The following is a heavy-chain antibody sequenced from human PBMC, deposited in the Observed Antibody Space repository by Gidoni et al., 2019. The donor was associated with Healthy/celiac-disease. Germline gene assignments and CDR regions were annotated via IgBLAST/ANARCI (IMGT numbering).Heavy chain of an antibody. CDR1: GGSFSGYY. CDR3: ARGRVVVRNWFDP. Sequence: QVQLQQWGAGLLKPSETLSLTCAVSGGSFSGYYWRWIRQPPGKGLEWIGEINHSGSTNYNPSLKSRVTISVDTSKNQFSLKLSSVTAADTAVYYCARGRVVVRNWFDPWGQGTLVTVSS. J-gene: IGHJ5*02. CDR2: INHSGST. D-gene: IGHD2-21*01. V-gene: IGHV4-34*01.